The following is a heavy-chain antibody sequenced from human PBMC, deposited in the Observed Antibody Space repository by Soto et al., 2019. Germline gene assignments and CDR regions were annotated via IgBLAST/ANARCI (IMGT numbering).Heavy chain of an antibody. D-gene: IGHD2-21*02. CDR2: ISGSSTFV. Sequence: GSLRLSCAACGFTFSSTTMTWVRQAPGKWLEWVSSISGSSTFVYYADSVKGRLTISRVNANNSSSLQMKSLRADDTAVYYCPRDRCCGSHCSGRHWGQGTLVTDPS. V-gene: IGHV3-21*01. CDR1: GFTFSSTT. CDR3: PRDRCCGSHCSGRH. J-gene: IGHJ4*02.